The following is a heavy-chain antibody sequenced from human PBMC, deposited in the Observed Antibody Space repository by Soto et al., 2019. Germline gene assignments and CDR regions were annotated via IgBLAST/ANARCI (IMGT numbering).Heavy chain of an antibody. CDR3: ERRSYSGAGDC. CDR2: IKPDGSET. J-gene: IGHJ1*01. D-gene: IGHD2-21*01. V-gene: IGHV3-7*01. Sequence: EMQLVESGGGLVQPGGSLRLSCASSGFTFSRYWMSWVRQAPGKGLEWVANIKPDGSETNYVDAMKGRFTIYRDNTKNSLYLQMNSLRAEDTAVYYCERRSYSGAGDCWGQGTLVTVSS. CDR1: GFTFSRYW.